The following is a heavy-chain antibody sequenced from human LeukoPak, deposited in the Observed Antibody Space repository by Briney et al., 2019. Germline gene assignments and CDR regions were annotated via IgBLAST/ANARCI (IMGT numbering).Heavy chain of an antibody. CDR1: GFTFTNFA. D-gene: IGHD2/OR15-2a*01. CDR2: TVGIGPDT. V-gene: IGHV3-23*01. CDR3: ARSPTFRGWFDP. Sequence: GGSLRLSCAASGFTFTNFAMTWVRQAPGKGLEWVAATVGIGPDTYHADSVKGRFTTSRDNSKNILYLQVNSLRAEDTAVYYCARSPTFRGWFDPWGQGTLVTVSS. J-gene: IGHJ5*02.